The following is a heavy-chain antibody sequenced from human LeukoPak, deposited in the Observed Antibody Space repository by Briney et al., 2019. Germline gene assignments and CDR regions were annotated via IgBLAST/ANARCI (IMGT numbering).Heavy chain of an antibody. J-gene: IGHJ3*02. V-gene: IGHV3-7*01. CDR1: GFTFSSYW. CDR3: AREMTDYYDYVWGSYSDAFDI. Sequence: PGESLRLSCAASGFTFSSYWMSWVRQAPGKGLKWVANIKQDGSEKYYVDSVKGRFTISRDNAKNSLYLQMNSLRAEDTAVYYCAREMTDYYDYVWGSYSDAFDIWGQGTLVTVSS. CDR2: IKQDGSEK. D-gene: IGHD3-16*01.